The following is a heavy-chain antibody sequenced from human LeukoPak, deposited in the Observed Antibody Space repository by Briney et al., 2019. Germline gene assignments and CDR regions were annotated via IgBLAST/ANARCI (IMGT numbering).Heavy chain of an antibody. CDR1: GGTFSSYA. J-gene: IGHJ4*02. CDR2: IIPIFGTA. D-gene: IGHD5-18*01. Sequence: GASVKVSCKASGGTFSSYAISWVRQAPGQGLEWMGGIIPIFGTANYAQKFQGRVTITADESTSTAYMELSSLRSEDTAVYYCARLGYSYGYLPLDYWGQGTLVTVSS. CDR3: ARLGYSYGYLPLDY. V-gene: IGHV1-69*13.